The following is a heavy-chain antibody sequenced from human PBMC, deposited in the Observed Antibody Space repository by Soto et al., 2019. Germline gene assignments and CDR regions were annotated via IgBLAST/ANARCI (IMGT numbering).Heavy chain of an antibody. CDR1: GGSISSYY. CDR2: IYYSGST. CDR3: ARNRYGDYDY. J-gene: IGHJ4*02. D-gene: IGHD4-17*01. V-gene: IGHV4-59*01. Sequence: SETLSLTCTVSGGSISSYYWSWIRQPPGKGLEWIGYIYYSGSTNYNPSLKSRVTISVDTSKNQFSLKLSSVTAADTAVYYCARNRYGDYDYWGQGTLVTVSS.